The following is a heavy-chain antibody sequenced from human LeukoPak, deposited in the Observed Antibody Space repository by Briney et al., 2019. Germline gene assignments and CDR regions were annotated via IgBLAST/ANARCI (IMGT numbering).Heavy chain of an antibody. V-gene: IGHV3-30*18. CDR1: GFPFSSYG. D-gene: IGHD2-2*01. Sequence: GSLILSCAASGFPFSSYGIHWVRQAPGKGLEWVAIISYDGSNKYYADSVKGRFTISRDNSKNTLYLQMNSLRAEDTAVYYCAKDLTPGLIVVVPAAWGQGTLVTVSS. CDR2: ISYDGSNK. J-gene: IGHJ4*02. CDR3: AKDLTPGLIVVVPAA.